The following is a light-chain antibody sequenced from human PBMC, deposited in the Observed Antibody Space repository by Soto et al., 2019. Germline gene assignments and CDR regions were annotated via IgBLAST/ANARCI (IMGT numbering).Light chain of an antibody. CDR1: QSVSTN. V-gene: IGKV3-15*01. J-gene: IGKJ1*01. CDR3: QQCNNWPRT. Sequence: EIVMTQSPATLSVSPWERATLSCRASQSVSTNLAWYQQKPGQSPRLLIYGTSTRATDIPARFSGSGSGTEFTLTINSLQSEDFAFYYCQQCNNWPRTFGQGTKVDIK. CDR2: GTS.